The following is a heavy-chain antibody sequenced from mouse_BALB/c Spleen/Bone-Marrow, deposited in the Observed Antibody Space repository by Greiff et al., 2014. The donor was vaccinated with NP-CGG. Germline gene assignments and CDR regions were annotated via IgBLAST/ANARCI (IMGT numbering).Heavy chain of an antibody. CDR2: IDPANGNT. D-gene: IGHD1-1*01. Sequence: EVQRVESGAELVKPGASVKLSCTASGFNIKDTYMHWVKQRPEQGLEWIGRIDPANGNTKYDPKFQGKATITADTSSNTAYLQLSSLTSEDTAVYYCARYYGYYYATDYWGQGTSVTVSS. J-gene: IGHJ4*01. V-gene: IGHV14-3*02. CDR3: ARYYGYYYATDY. CDR1: GFNIKDTY.